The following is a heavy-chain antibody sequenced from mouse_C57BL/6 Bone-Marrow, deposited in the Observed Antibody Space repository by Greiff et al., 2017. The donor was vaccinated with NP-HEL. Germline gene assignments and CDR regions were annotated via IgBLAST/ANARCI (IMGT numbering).Heavy chain of an antibody. Sequence: QVQLKQPGAELVMPGASVKLSCKASGYTFTSYWMHWVKQRPGQGLEWIGEIDPSDSYTNYNQKFKGKSTLTVDKSSSTAYMQLSSLTSEDSAVYYGAREGNWDEDWYFDVWGTGTTVTVSS. CDR1: GYTFTSYW. D-gene: IGHD4-1*01. J-gene: IGHJ1*03. CDR2: IDPSDSYT. CDR3: AREGNWDEDWYFDV. V-gene: IGHV1-69*01.